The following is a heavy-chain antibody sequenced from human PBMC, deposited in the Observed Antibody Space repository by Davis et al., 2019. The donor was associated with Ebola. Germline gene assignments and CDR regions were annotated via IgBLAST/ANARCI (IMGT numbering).Heavy chain of an antibody. V-gene: IGHV1-69*04. Sequence: AASVKVSCKASGGTFSSYTISWVRQAPGQGLEWMGRIIPILGIANYAQKFQGRVTITADKSTSTAYMGLSSLRSEDTAVYYCARDCNYYDSSGYYRYWGQGTLVTVSS. J-gene: IGHJ4*02. D-gene: IGHD3-22*01. CDR3: ARDCNYYDSSGYYRY. CDR1: GGTFSSYT. CDR2: IIPILGIA.